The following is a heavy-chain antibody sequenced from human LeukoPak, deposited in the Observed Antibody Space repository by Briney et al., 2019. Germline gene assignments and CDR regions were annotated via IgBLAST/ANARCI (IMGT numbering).Heavy chain of an antibody. D-gene: IGHD3-10*01. V-gene: IGHV3-48*04. CDR2: ISSSSSTI. CDR3: ARVTVLLWFGETSDYYYMDV. CDR1: GFTFSIYS. Sequence: PGGSLRLSCAASGFTFSIYSMNWVRQAPGKGLEWVSYISSSSSTIYYADSVKGQFTISRDNAKNSLYLQMNSLRAEDTAVYYCARVTVLLWFGETSDYYYMDVWGKGTTVTVSS. J-gene: IGHJ6*03.